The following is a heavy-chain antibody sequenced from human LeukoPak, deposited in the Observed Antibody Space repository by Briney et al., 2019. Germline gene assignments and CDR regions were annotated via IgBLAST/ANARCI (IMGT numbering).Heavy chain of an antibody. J-gene: IGHJ4*02. CDR3: TTVGQSGYYDSAGYYYFDY. D-gene: IGHD3-22*01. V-gene: IGHV3-15*01. CDR1: GFTFSNAW. CDR2: IKSKTDGGTT. Sequence: GGSLRLSCAASGFTFSNAWMSWVRQAPGKGLEWVGRIKSKTDGGTTDYAAPVKGRFTISRDDSKNTLYLQMNSLKTEDTAVYYCTTVGQSGYYDSAGYYYFDYWGQGTLVTVSS.